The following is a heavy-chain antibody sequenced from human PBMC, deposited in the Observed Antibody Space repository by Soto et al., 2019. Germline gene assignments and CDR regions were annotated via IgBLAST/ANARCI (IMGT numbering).Heavy chain of an antibody. CDR2: INAGNGNT. CDR3: ATNHYDILTGYQSDYYYYGMDV. Sequence: SVKVSCKASGYTFTSYAMHWVRQAPGQRLEWMGWINAGNGNTKYSQKFQGRVTITRDTSASTAYMELSSLRSQDTAVYYCATNHYDILTGYQSDYYYYGMDVWGQGTTVTVSS. CDR1: GYTFTSYA. J-gene: IGHJ6*02. D-gene: IGHD3-9*01. V-gene: IGHV1-3*01.